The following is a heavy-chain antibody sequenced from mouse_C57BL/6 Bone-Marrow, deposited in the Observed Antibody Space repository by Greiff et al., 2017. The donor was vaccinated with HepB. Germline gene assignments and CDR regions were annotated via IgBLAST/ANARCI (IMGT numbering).Heavy chain of an antibody. D-gene: IGHD1-1*01. CDR3: TTGYYGSSYPWFAY. J-gene: IGHJ3*01. CDR1: GFNIKDDY. Sequence: VQLQQSGAELVRPGASVKLSCTASGFNIKDDYMHWVKQRPEQGLEWIGWIDPENGDTEYASKFQGKATITADTSSNTAYVQLSSLTSEDTAVYYCTTGYYGSSYPWFAYWGQGTLVTVSA. V-gene: IGHV14-4*01. CDR2: IDPENGDT.